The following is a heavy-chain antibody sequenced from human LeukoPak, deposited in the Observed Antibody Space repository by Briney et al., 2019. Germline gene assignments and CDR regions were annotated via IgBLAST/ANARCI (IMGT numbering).Heavy chain of an antibody. D-gene: IGHD6-13*01. J-gene: IGHJ3*02. CDR2: FDPEDGET. CDR1: GYTLTELS. CDR3: ARYEQQLVGFDI. V-gene: IGHV1-24*01. Sequence: ASVKVSCKVSGYTLTELSMHWVRQAPGKGLEWMGGFDPEDGETIYAQKFQGRVTITADKSTSTAYMELSSLRSEDTAVYYCARYEQQLVGFDIWGQGTMVTVSS.